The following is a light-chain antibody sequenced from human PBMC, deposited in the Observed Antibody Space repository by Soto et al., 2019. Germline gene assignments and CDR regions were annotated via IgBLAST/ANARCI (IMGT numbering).Light chain of an antibody. J-gene: IGKJ1*01. Sequence: EIVLTQSPATLSRSPGDEATLSCRASQSVSSNLAWYQQKPGQAPRLLIYGASTRATGIPARFSGSGSGTEFTLTISSLQSEDFAMYYCQQYNKWPPWTFGQGTKVEIK. CDR2: GAS. V-gene: IGKV3-15*01. CDR3: QQYNKWPPWT. CDR1: QSVSSN.